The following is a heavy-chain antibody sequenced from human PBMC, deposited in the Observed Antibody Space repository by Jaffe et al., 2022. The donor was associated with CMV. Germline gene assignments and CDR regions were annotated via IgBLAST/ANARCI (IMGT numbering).Heavy chain of an antibody. J-gene: IGHJ4*02. Sequence: EVQLVESGGGLVQPGGSLRLSCAASGFTFSSYWMSWVRQAPGKGLEWVANIKQDGSEKYYVDSVKGRFTISRDNAKNSLYLQMNSLRAEDTAVYYCARDQNYDFWSGYFDYWGQGTLVTVSS. CDR2: IKQDGSEK. V-gene: IGHV3-7*03. CDR1: GFTFSSYW. CDR3: ARDQNYDFWSGYFDY. D-gene: IGHD3-3*01.